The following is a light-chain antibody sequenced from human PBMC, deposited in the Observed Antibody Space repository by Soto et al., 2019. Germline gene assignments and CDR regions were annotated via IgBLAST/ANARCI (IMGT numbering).Light chain of an antibody. J-gene: IGLJ2*01. CDR3: SSYTSIRS. CDR1: RSDVGGYNY. V-gene: IGLV2-14*01. CDR2: DCN. Sequence: QSVLTQPASVSGSPGQSITISCTGTRSDVGGYNYVSWYQQHPGKAPNLMIYDCNTRPPGVSNRFSVSKSGNTASLTISGLQAEDEADYYCSSYTSIRSFGGGTKLTVL.